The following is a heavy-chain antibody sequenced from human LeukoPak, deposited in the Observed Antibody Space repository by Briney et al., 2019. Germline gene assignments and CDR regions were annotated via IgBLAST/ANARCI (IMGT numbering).Heavy chain of an antibody. J-gene: IGHJ6*03. CDR1: GGSISSYY. CDR2: IYTSGST. CDR3: ARDEGIAARPFYYYYMHV. V-gene: IGHV4-4*07. D-gene: IGHD6-6*01. Sequence: SGTLSLTCTVSGGSISSYYWSWIRQPAGKGLEWIGRIYTSGSTNYNPSLKSRVTMSVDTSKNQFSLKLSSVTAADTAVYYCARDEGIAARPFYYYYMHVWGKGTTVTVSS.